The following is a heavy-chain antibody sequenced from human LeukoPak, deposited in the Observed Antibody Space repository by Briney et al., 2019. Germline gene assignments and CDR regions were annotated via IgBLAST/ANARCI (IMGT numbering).Heavy chain of an antibody. D-gene: IGHD5-24*01. CDR3: AKEGRSLQTY. Sequence: GGSLRLSCAASGFMFSSNWMSWVRLAPGKGLEWVANIREDGTETYYVDSVKGRFTISRDNAKNSLYLQMNSLRVEDTAVYYCAKEGRSLQTYWGQGTLVTVSS. CDR1: GFMFSSNW. J-gene: IGHJ4*02. CDR2: IREDGTET. V-gene: IGHV3-7*03.